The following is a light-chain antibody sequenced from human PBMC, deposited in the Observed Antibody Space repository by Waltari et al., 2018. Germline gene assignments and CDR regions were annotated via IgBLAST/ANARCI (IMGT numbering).Light chain of an antibody. J-gene: IGKJ4*01. CDR1: QSIRSY. CDR2: DAS. CDR3: QQRNDWPLT. V-gene: IGKV3-11*01. Sequence: EIVLTQSPATLSLSPGERATLSCRASQSIRSYLAWYQQKPGQAPRLLIYDASNRATGVPARFIGSGSVTDFTLTISSLESEDFAFYYCQQRNDWPLTFGGGPKVE.